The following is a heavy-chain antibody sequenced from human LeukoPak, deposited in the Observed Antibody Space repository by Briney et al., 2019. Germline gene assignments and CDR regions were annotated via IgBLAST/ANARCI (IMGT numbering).Heavy chain of an antibody. V-gene: IGHV3-23*01. Sequence: GGSLRLSCAASGFTFSTCAMSWVRQAPGKGLEWVSGISGTTSGTYYADSVKGRFTISRDNSKNTLFLQVNSLRAEDTAVYYCAKARSYFYHGLDVWGQGTTVTVSS. CDR2: ISGTTSGT. CDR1: GFTFSTCA. CDR3: AKARSYFYHGLDV. J-gene: IGHJ6*02.